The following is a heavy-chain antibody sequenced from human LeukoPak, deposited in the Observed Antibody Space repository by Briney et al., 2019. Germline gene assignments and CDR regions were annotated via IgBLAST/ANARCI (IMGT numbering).Heavy chain of an antibody. D-gene: IGHD2-8*01. J-gene: IGHJ4*02. Sequence: PGGSLRLSCAASGFTLSGYEMSWVRQAPGKGLEWVSVFYSGGSTYYADSVKGRFTISRDNSKNTLYLQMNSLRAEDTAVYYCAKSPLVYGYFDYWGQGTLVTVSP. CDR1: GFTLSGYE. V-gene: IGHV3-53*01. CDR2: FYSGGST. CDR3: AKSPLVYGYFDY.